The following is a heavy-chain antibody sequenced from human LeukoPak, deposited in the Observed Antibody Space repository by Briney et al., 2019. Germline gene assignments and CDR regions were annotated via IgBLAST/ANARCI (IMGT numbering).Heavy chain of an antibody. V-gene: IGHV4-59*01. Sequence: SETLSLTCTVSGGSISSYYWSWIRQPPGKGLEWIRYIYYSGSTNYNPSLKSRVTISVDTSKNQFSLKLSSVTAADTAVYYCARALNYDGSGPTPYYFDYWGQRTLVTVSS. D-gene: IGHD3-22*01. CDR2: IYYSGST. CDR3: ARALNYDGSGPTPYYFDY. J-gene: IGHJ4*02. CDR1: GGSISSYY.